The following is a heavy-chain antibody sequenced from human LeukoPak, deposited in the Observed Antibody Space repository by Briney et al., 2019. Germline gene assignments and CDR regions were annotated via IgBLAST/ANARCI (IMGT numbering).Heavy chain of an antibody. CDR3: TVVVVIAGDAFDI. CDR2: IKSKTDGGTT. Sequence: GGSLRLSCAASGFTFSNAWMSWVRQAPGKGLEWVGRIKSKTDGGTTDYAAPVKGRFTISRDDSKNTLYLQMNSLKTEDTAVYYCTVVVVIAGDAFDIWGQGTMVTVSS. V-gene: IGHV3-15*01. CDR1: GFTFSNAW. D-gene: IGHD2-21*01. J-gene: IGHJ3*02.